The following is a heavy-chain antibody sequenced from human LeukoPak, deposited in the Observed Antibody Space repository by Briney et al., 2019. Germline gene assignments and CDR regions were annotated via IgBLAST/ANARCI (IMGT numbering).Heavy chain of an antibody. CDR3: TKEVQRWHSYFYRPSYALDI. V-gene: IGHV3-9*03. CDR2: ISANGGFI. CDR1: GFNFDDYA. D-gene: IGHD3-22*01. Sequence: GGSLRLSCAVSGFNFDDYAIHWVRQGPGKGLEWVAGISANGGFISYGESVKGRFTISRDNPRNSVFLQMNFLRAEDMAMYFCTKEVQRWHSYFYRPSYALDIWGQGAMVSVSS. J-gene: IGHJ3*02.